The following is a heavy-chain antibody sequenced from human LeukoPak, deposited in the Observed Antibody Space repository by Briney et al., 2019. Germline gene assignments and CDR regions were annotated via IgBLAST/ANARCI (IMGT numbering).Heavy chain of an antibody. D-gene: IGHD2-2*01. CDR2: VYSSGSA. J-gene: IGHJ6*02. CDR1: GGSVGSGSYY. Sequence: SETLSLTCTVSGGSVGSGSYYWSWIRQSPGQGLEWIGNVYSSGSAYYNPSLKSRVTISVDTSKNQFSLKLSSVTAADTAVYYCARVALVPAAIYYGMDVWGQGTTVTVSS. CDR3: ARVALVPAAIYYGMDV. V-gene: IGHV4-39*07.